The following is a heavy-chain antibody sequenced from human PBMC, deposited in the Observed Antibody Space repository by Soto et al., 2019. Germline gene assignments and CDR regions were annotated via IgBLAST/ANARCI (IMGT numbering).Heavy chain of an antibody. CDR1: GGSISSSTYY. J-gene: IGHJ4*02. CDR2: IYYNGNT. V-gene: IGHV4-39*01. Sequence: QLQLQELGPGLVKPSETLSLTCTVSGGSISSSTYYWGWIRQSPGQGLEWIGTIYYNGNTYYNPSLKSRVTISVDTAKNQFSLKLSSVTAADTAMYYCASHRRCTNGVCYLDYWGQGTLVTVSS. D-gene: IGHD2-8*01. CDR3: ASHRRCTNGVCYLDY.